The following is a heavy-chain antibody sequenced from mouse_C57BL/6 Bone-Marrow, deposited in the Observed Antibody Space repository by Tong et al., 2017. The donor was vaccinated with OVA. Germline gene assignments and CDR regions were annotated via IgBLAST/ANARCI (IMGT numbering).Heavy chain of an antibody. J-gene: IGHJ2*01. CDR3: NACPSTS. CDR1: GFNIKDTY. D-gene: IGHD2-1*01. Sequence: EVQLQESGAELVKPGASVKLSCTASGFNIKDTYMHWVKQRPEQGLEWIGRIDPANGNTKYDPKFQGKATITADTSSNTAYLQLSSLTSEDTAVYYCNACPSTSWGQGTTLTVSS. CDR2: IDPANGNT. V-gene: IGHV14-3*02.